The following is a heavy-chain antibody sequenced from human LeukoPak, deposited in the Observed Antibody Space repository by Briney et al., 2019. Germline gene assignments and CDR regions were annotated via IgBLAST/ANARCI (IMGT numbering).Heavy chain of an antibody. CDR3: ARLGIDRYLPIAKRWFDP. Sequence: SETLSLTCAVYGGSFSGYYWTWIRQSPGKGLEWIGEINHSGDTHYNPSLRSRVIISEDNSKNQFSLKLSSVTVADTAVYYCARLGIDRYLPIAKRWFDPWGQGTQVTVSS. J-gene: IGHJ5*02. CDR1: GGSFSGYY. D-gene: IGHD1-26*01. CDR2: INHSGDT. V-gene: IGHV4-34*01.